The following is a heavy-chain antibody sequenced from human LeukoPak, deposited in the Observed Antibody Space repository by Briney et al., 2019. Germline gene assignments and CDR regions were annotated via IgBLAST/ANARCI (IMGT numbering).Heavy chain of an antibody. CDR1: GFTFSTHA. D-gene: IGHD3-22*01. V-gene: IGHV3-23*01. J-gene: IGHJ4*02. CDR2: IGGSDGST. Sequence: GGSLRLSCVASGFTFSTHAMSWVRLAPGKGLEWVSAIGGSDGSTYYADSVKGRFTISRDNSKDTLYLQMNSLRVEDTAVYYCARELGSSGYDLGYWGQGTLVTVSS. CDR3: ARELGSSGYDLGY.